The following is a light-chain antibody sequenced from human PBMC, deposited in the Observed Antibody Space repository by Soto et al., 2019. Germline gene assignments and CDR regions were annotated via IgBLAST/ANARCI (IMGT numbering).Light chain of an antibody. V-gene: IGKV3-15*01. J-gene: IGKJ1*01. CDR3: QQYNIWPPWT. CDR2: DAS. CDR1: QSVSNN. Sequence: ILMTQSPATLSVSPGERATLSCRASQSVSNNLAWYQQKPGQAPRLLIYDASTRTTGIPARFSGSGSGTEFTLTISGLQSEDFAVYYCQQYNIWPPWTFGQGTKVEVK.